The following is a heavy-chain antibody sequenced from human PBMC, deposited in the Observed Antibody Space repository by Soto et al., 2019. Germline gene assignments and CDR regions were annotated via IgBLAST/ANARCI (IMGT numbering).Heavy chain of an antibody. CDR3: ARDLTSYYDFWSGYYDYFDY. J-gene: IGHJ4*02. CDR2: IWYDGSNK. CDR1: GFTFSSYG. D-gene: IGHD3-3*01. V-gene: IGHV3-33*01. Sequence: GGSLRLSCAASGFTFSSYGMHWVRQAPGKGLEWVAVIWYDGSNKYYADSVKGRFTISRDNSKNTLYLQMNSLRAEDTAVYYCARDLTSYYDFWSGYYDYFDYWGQGTLVTVSS.